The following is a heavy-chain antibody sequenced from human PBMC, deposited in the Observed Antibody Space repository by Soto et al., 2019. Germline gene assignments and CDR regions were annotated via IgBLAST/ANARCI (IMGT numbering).Heavy chain of an antibody. D-gene: IGHD3-22*01. Sequence: SGTLSLTCTVSGDSVSSGRSSWGWIRQPPRKGLEWIGYIYYSGSTNYRPSLTSRVTISVDTSKDQFSLKLSSVTAADTAVYYCAGEGNYYDSSGSPAEYFQHWGQGTLVTVS. V-gene: IGHV4-61*01. CDR2: IYYSGST. CDR1: GDSVSSGRSS. CDR3: AGEGNYYDSSGSPAEYFQH. J-gene: IGHJ1*01.